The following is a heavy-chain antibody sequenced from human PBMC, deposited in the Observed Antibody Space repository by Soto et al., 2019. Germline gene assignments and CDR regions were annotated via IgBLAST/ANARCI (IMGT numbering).Heavy chain of an antibody. V-gene: IGHV1-69*01. CDR2: TIPTFATA. J-gene: IGHJ4*02. CDR3: ARDFSSGGYLFDQ. Sequence: QVQLVQSGAEVKKPGSSVKVSCKTFGGTFSSQAISWVRQAPGQGLAWMGGTIPTFATANYAQMFQGRVTITADESTSTVYMELSSLRSEDTAVYYCARDFSSGGYLFDQWGQGTLVTVSS. D-gene: IGHD6-19*01. CDR1: GGTFSSQA.